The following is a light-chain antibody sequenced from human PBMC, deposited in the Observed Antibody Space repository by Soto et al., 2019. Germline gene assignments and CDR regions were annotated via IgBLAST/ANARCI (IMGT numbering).Light chain of an antibody. CDR1: QSLSYN. CDR2: STS. Sequence: EIPMTQSPSSLSASVGDRVNIXCRASQSLSYNVGWSQQKPGRAPRLLIYSTSTLQSGGPSKFSGSASATEFTRTISSLQPEDFATYYGQQSYSTPWTFGQGTKVDIK. CDR3: QQSYSTPWT. V-gene: IGKV1-39*01. J-gene: IGKJ1*01.